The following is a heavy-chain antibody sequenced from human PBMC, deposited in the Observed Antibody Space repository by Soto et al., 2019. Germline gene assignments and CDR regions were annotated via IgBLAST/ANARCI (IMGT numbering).Heavy chain of an antibody. D-gene: IGHD6-13*01. Sequence: EVQLLESGGGLVQPGGSLRLSCAASGFTFSSYAMSWVRQAPGKGLEWVSAISGSGGSTYYADSVKGRFTISRDNSKNTLYLQMNSLRAEDTAVYYCAKAPRLRIAVAGTRFDYWGQGTLVTVSS. CDR3: AKAPRLRIAVAGTRFDY. CDR2: ISGSGGST. V-gene: IGHV3-23*01. J-gene: IGHJ4*02. CDR1: GFTFSSYA.